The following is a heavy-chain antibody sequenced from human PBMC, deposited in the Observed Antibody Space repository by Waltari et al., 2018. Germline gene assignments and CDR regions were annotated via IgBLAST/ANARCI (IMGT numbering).Heavy chain of an antibody. D-gene: IGHD6-13*01. CDR1: GCPLRSYY. CDR2: IYYSGST. Sequence: QVQLQESGPGLVKPSETLSLTCTVSGCPLRSYYWSWIRQPPGTGLEWIGYIYYSGSTNYNPSLKSRVTISVDTSKNQFSLKLSSVTAADTAVYYCARTGRYSSSWYFFDAFDIWGQGTMVTVSS. V-gene: IGHV4-59*01. J-gene: IGHJ3*02. CDR3: ARTGRYSSSWYFFDAFDI.